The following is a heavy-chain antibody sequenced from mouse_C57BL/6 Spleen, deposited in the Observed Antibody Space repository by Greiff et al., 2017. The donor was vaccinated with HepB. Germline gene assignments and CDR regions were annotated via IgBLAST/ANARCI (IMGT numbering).Heavy chain of an antibody. V-gene: IGHV1-64*01. J-gene: IGHJ4*01. CDR1: GYTFTSYW. CDR3: ARELRYSMDY. Sequence: QVQLQQPGAELVKPGASVKLSCKASGYTFTSYWMHWVKQRPGQGLEWIGMIHPNSGTTNYNEKFKSKATMTVDKSSSTAYMQLSSLTSEDSAVYYGARELRYSMDYWGQGTSVTVSS. CDR2: IHPNSGTT.